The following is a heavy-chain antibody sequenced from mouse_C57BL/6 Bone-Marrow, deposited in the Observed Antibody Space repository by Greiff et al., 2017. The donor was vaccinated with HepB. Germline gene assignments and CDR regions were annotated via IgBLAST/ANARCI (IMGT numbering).Heavy chain of an antibody. CDR3: ARRYFYYFDY. V-gene: IGHV1-50*01. D-gene: IGHD1-1*01. CDR1: GYTFTSYW. CDR2: IDPSDSYT. J-gene: IGHJ2*01. Sequence: QVQLKQPGAELVKPGASVKLSCKASGYTFTSYWMQWVNQRPGQGLEWIGEIDPSDSYTNYNQKFKGKATLTVDTSSSTAYMQLSSLTSEDSAVYYCARRYFYYFDYWGQGTTLTVSS.